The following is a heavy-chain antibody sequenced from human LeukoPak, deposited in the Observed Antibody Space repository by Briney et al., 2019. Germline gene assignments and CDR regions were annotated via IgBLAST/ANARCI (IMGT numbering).Heavy chain of an antibody. Sequence: PGGSLRLSCAASGFTFSTYSINWVRQAPGKGLEWVSSISSGSSYIFYEDSMKGRFTISRDNAKNSLFLQMNSLRVEDTAIYYCVRGGAGATASDVFDIWGQGTMVTVSS. CDR1: GFTFSTYS. CDR3: VRGGAGATASDVFDI. V-gene: IGHV3-21*04. J-gene: IGHJ3*02. CDR2: ISSGSSYI. D-gene: IGHD5-12*01.